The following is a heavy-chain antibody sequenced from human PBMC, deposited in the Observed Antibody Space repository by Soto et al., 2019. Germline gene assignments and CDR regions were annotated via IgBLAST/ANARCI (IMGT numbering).Heavy chain of an antibody. D-gene: IGHD4-17*01. CDR2: IKQDGSEN. Sequence: EVQLVESGGGLVQPGGSLRLSCVASGFTFGSYWMSWVRQAPGKGLEWVANIKQDGSENYYVDSVKGRFTISRDNAKNSLFLQMSSLRAEDTAVYYCARRIYGDYLDYWGQGTLVTVSS. CDR3: ARRIYGDYLDY. J-gene: IGHJ4*02. CDR1: GFTFGSYW. V-gene: IGHV3-7*03.